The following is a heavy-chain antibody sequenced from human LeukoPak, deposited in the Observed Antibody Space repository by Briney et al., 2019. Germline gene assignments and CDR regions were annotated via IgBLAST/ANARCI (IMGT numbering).Heavy chain of an antibody. CDR1: GYTFTSYD. D-gene: IGHD3-22*01. CDR2: IIPILGIA. J-gene: IGHJ6*02. Sequence: GASVKVSCKASGYTFTSYDINWVRQATGQGLEWMGRIIPILGIANYAQKFQGRVTITADKSTSTAYMELSSLRSEDTAVYYCARGFRYYYETTGYYYYGMDVWGQGTTVTVSS. V-gene: IGHV1-69*04. CDR3: ARGFRYYYETTGYYYYGMDV.